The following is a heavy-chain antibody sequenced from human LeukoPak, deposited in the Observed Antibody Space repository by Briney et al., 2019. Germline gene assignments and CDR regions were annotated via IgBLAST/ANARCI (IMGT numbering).Heavy chain of an antibody. Sequence: ASVKVSCKASGYTFTSYGISWVRQAPGQGLEWMGWISAYNGNTNYAQKLKGRVTMTTDTSTSTAYMELRSLRSDDTAVYYCARDRRVAARWGYYFDYWGQGTLVTVSS. J-gene: IGHJ4*02. V-gene: IGHV1-18*01. D-gene: IGHD6-13*01. CDR3: ARDRRVAARWGYYFDY. CDR1: GYTFTSYG. CDR2: ISAYNGNT.